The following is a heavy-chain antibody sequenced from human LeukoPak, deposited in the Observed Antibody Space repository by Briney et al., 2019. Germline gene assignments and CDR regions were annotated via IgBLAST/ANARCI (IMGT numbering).Heavy chain of an antibody. CDR3: ATRGCSSTSCYAGSAYYFDY. V-gene: IGHV3-7*01. CDR1: GFTFSSAW. J-gene: IGHJ4*02. CDR2: IKQDGNEK. D-gene: IGHD2-2*01. Sequence: GGSLRLSCGASGFTFSSAWMTWVRQAPGKGLEWVANIKQDGNEKYYVDSVKGRFTVSRDNATNSLYLQMNSLRAEDTAVYYCATRGCSSTSCYAGSAYYFDYWGQGTLVTVSS.